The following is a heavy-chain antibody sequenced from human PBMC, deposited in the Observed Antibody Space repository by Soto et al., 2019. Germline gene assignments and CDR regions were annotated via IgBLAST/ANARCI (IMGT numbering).Heavy chain of an antibody. Sequence: QVQLQESGPGLVKPSETLSLTCTVSGGSVSSGSYYWSWIRQPPGKGLEWIGYIYYSGSTNYNPSLMSRVTISVDTSKNQFSLKLSSVTAADTAVYYCARVAAVAGPNLDYWGQGTLVTVSS. J-gene: IGHJ4*02. CDR3: ARVAAVAGPNLDY. CDR2: IYYSGST. D-gene: IGHD6-19*01. CDR1: GGSVSSGSYY. V-gene: IGHV4-61*01.